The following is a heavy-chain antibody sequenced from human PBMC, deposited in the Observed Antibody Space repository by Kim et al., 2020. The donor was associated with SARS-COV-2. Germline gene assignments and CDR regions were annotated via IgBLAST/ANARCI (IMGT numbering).Heavy chain of an antibody. CDR2: T. D-gene: IGHD4-4*01. CDR3: ARDTVAAMDV. Sequence: TTYAPSVKGRFIVSREKSKSSLYLQMSSLKTEDTAVYYCARDTVAAMDVWGQGTTVTVSS. J-gene: IGHJ6*02. V-gene: IGHV3-72*01.